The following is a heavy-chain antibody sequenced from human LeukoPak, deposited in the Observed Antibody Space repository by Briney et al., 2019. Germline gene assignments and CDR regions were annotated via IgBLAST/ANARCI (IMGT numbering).Heavy chain of an antibody. J-gene: IGHJ4*02. Sequence: SETLSLTCGVSGGPISGTNWWSWVRQPPGQGLEWIGEISLAGQTNYNPSLNGRVTMSLDKSSNQLSQHLTSVTAADTATYFCSRESGPFCPFGYWGQGTLVIVSS. CDR2: ISLAGQT. D-gene: IGHD1-26*01. CDR3: SRESGPFCPFGY. V-gene: IGHV4/OR15-8*02. CDR1: GGPISGTNW.